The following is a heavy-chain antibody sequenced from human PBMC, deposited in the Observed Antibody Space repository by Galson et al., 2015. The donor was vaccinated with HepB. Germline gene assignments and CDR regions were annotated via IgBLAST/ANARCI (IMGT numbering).Heavy chain of an antibody. J-gene: IGHJ4*02. D-gene: IGHD5-18*01. CDR1: GYSFTTYW. CDR2: MYPGDSAT. V-gene: IGHV5-51*03. CDR3: ARLNGGRYSYGAY. Sequence: QSGAEVKKPGESLKISCKASGYSFTTYWIGWVRQMPGKGLEWMGVMYPGDSATRYSPSLQGQVTISADKSINTAYLQWSSLKASDTAIYYCARLNGGRYSYGAYWGQGTLV.